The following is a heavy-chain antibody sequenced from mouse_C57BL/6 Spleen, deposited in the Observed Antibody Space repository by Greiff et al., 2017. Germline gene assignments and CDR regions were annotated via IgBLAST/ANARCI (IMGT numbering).Heavy chain of an antibody. D-gene: IGHD1-1*01. CDR3: TNGHGSSYTFVY. Sequence: VQLQQSGAELVRPGASVTLSCKASGYTFTDYEMHWVKQTPVHGLEWIGAIDPETGGTAYNQKFKGKAILTADKSSSTAYMVLRSLTSEDSAVYYCTNGHGSSYTFVYWGQGATLTVSS. CDR2: IDPETGGT. CDR1: GYTFTDYE. V-gene: IGHV1-15*01. J-gene: IGHJ2*01.